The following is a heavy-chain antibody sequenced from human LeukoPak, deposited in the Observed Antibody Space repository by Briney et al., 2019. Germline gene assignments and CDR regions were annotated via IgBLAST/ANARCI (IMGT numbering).Heavy chain of an antibody. CDR3: ARAPPYYYDSSGYFFDY. V-gene: IGHV1-46*01. CDR2: INPSGGST. Sequence: GASVKVSCKASGYTFTSYGISWVRQAPGQGLEWMGIINPSGGSTSYAQKFQGRVTMTRDTSTSTVYMELSSLRSEDTAVYYCARAPPYYYDSSGYFFDYWGQGTLVTVSS. D-gene: IGHD3-22*01. J-gene: IGHJ4*02. CDR1: GYTFTSYG.